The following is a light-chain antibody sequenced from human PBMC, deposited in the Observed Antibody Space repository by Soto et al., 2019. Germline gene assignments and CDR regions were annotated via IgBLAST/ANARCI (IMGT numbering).Light chain of an antibody. Sequence: QSVLTQPPSASGTPGQRVTISCSGSSSNIGSNYVYWYQQLPGTAPQLLIYRNNQRPSGVPDRFSGSKSGTSASLAISGLRSADEADYYCAAGDDSLSGVVFGGGTKLTVL. CDR1: SSNIGSNY. CDR3: AAGDDSLSGVV. CDR2: RNN. V-gene: IGLV1-47*01. J-gene: IGLJ2*01.